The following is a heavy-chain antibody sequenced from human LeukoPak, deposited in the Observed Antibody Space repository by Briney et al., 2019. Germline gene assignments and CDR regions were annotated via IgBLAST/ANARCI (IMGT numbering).Heavy chain of an antibody. CDR2: MYYSGNT. CDR1: GGSISSYY. J-gene: IGHJ4*02. CDR3: ARGRWSAVAGTIYDY. V-gene: IGHV4-59*01. Sequence: SETLSLTCTVSGGSISSYYWSWIRQPPGKGLEWIGYMYYSGNTNYNPSLKSRVTISVDTSKNQFSLKLSSVTAADTAVYYCARGRWSAVAGTIYDYWGQGTLVTVSS. D-gene: IGHD6-19*01.